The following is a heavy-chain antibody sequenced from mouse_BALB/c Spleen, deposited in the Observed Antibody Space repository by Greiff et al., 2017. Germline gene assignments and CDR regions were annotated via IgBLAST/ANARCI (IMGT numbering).Heavy chain of an antibody. CDR2: ISYSGST. CDR3: ARGIGYYGSSYDYYAMDY. D-gene: IGHD1-1*01. V-gene: IGHV3-8*02. Sequence: EVQLVESGPSLVKPSQTLSLTCSVTGDSITSGYWNWIRKFPGNKLEYMGYISYSGSTYYNPSLKSRISITRDTSKNQYYLQLNSVTTEDTATYYCARGIGYYGSSYDYYAMDYWGQGTSVTVSS. J-gene: IGHJ4*01. CDR1: GDSITSGY.